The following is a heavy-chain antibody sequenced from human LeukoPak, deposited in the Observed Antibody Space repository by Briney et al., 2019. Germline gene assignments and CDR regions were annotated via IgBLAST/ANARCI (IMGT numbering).Heavy chain of an antibody. V-gene: IGHV4-59*01. D-gene: IGHD1-26*01. CDR2: IYYSGST. Sequence: PSETLSLTCTVSGGSISSYYWSWIRQPPGKGLEWIGYIYYSGSTNYNPSLKSRVTISVDTSKNQFSLRLSSVTAADTAVYYCARDALVGATGLDYWGQGTLVTVSS. J-gene: IGHJ4*02. CDR3: ARDALVGATGLDY. CDR1: GGSISSYY.